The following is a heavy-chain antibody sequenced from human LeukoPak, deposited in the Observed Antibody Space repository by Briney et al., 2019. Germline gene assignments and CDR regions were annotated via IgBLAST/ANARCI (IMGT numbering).Heavy chain of an antibody. CDR3: ARDRGGSGYDFDY. CDR1: GFTFSSYS. Sequence: GGSLRLPCAVSGFTFSSYSMIWLRQAPGKGLEWVSSISSSSSYIYYADSVKGRFTISRDNAKNSLYLQMNSLRAEDTAVYYCARDRGGSGYDFDYWGQGTLVTVSS. V-gene: IGHV3-21*01. CDR2: ISSSSSYI. D-gene: IGHD5-12*01. J-gene: IGHJ4*02.